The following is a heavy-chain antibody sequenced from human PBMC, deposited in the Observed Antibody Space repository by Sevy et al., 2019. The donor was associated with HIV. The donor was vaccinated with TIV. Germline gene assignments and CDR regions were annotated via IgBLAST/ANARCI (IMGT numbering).Heavy chain of an antibody. V-gene: IGHV3-15*01. CDR2: IKSKTDGGPT. Sequence: GGSLRLSCAASGFTVSSNYMSWVRQAPGKGLEWVGRIKSKTDGGPTDYAAPVKGRFTISRDESKNTLYLQMNSLKTEDTAVYYCTTDAHDFTNYPSPYYFDQWGQGTLVTVSS. CDR3: TTDAHDFTNYPSPYYFDQ. CDR1: GFTVSSNY. J-gene: IGHJ4*02. D-gene: IGHD4-4*01.